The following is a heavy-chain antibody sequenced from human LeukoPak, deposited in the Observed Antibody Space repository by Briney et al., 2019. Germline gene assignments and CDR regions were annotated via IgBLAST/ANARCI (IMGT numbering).Heavy chain of an antibody. J-gene: IGHJ4*02. CDR1: GYNFTDFY. V-gene: IGHV1-2*02. Sequence: ASVKVSCKASGYNFTDFYIHWVRQTPGQGTEWMGWINLHRGATDYAQKFRGRVTMTRDTSVSLVYMELSRLKSNDTAVYYCARDLRGSGYDSWGQGTLVTVSS. D-gene: IGHD3-10*01. CDR2: INLHRGAT. CDR3: ARDLRGSGYDS.